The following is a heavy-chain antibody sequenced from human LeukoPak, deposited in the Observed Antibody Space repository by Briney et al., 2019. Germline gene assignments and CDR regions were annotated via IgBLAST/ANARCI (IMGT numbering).Heavy chain of an antibody. CDR2: INHSGST. V-gene: IGHV4-34*01. D-gene: IGHD2-2*01. CDR3: ARFIVVVPAAPNGRNRFDP. CDR1: GGSFSGYY. Sequence: SESLSLTCAVYGGSFSGYYWSWIRQPPGKGLEWIGEINHSGSTNYNPSLKSRVTISVDTSKNQFSLKLSSVTAADTAVYYCARFIVVVPAAPNGRNRFDPWGQGTLVTVSS. J-gene: IGHJ5*02.